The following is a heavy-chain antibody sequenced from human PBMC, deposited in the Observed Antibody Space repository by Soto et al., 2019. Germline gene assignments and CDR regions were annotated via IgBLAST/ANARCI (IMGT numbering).Heavy chain of an antibody. CDR3: AREGAGEVVVVEINWGYYYYGMDV. CDR1: GFTFSSYA. CDR2: ISYDGSNK. J-gene: IGHJ6*02. Sequence: GGSLRLSCAASGFTFSSYAMHWVRQAPGKGLEWVAVISYDGSNKYYADSVKGRFTISRDNSKNTLYLQMNSLRAEDTAVYYCAREGAGEVVVVEINWGYYYYGMDVWGQGTTVTVSS. D-gene: IGHD2-15*01. V-gene: IGHV3-30-3*01.